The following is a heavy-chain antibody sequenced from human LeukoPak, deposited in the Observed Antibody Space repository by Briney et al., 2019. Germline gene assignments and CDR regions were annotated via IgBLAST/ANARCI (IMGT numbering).Heavy chain of an antibody. D-gene: IGHD3-22*01. Sequence: ASVKVSCKASGYTFTSYDINWVRQATGQGLEWMGWMNPNSGNTGYAQKFQGRVTITRNTSISTAYMELSSLRSEDTAVYYCARENYYDSSGYYYWELDYWGQGTLVTVSS. CDR1: GYTFTSYD. CDR3: ARENYYDSSGYYYWELDY. CDR2: MNPNSGNT. V-gene: IGHV1-8*03. J-gene: IGHJ4*02.